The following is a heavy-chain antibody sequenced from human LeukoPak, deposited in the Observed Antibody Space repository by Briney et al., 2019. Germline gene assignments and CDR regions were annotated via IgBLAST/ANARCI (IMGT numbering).Heavy chain of an antibody. Sequence: GESLKISCKGSGYSFTSYWIGWVRQKPGRGLDWVARIDPSDSQPNYNPAFRGHVTVSVDKSISTAYLQWSSLEASDTAIYYCARRNRDKAISLDLWGRGTMVTVSS. CDR2: IDPSDSQP. CDR3: ARRNRDKAISLDL. J-gene: IGHJ2*01. CDR1: GYSFTSYW. V-gene: IGHV5-10-1*01. D-gene: IGHD1-14*01.